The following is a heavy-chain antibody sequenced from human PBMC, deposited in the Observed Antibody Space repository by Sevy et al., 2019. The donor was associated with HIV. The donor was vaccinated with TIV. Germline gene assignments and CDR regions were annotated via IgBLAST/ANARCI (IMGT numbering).Heavy chain of an antibody. CDR3: VREGLGGFSYSLDC. V-gene: IGHV3-30*02. CDR1: GFTFSTYG. D-gene: IGHD3-16*01. J-gene: IGHJ4*02. CDR2: IRFDGTIQ. Sequence: GGSLRLSCAASGFTFSTYGMHWVRQAPGKGLEWVAFIRFDGTIQYYTDSVKGRLTISRDNSKNTLYLQMNSLSAEDTGVYYCVREGLGGFSYSLDCWGQGTLVTVSS.